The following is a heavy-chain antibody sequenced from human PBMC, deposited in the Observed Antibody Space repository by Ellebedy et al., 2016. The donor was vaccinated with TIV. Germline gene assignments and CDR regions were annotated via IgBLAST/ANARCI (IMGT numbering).Heavy chain of an antibody. CDR2: IIPIFGTA. J-gene: IGHJ3*01. Sequence: SVKVSXXASGGTFSSYAISWVRQAPGQGLEWMGGIIPIFGTANYAQKFQGRVTITADESTSTAYMELSSLRSEDTAVYYCARGGDSGSYYVYWGQGTMVTVSS. V-gene: IGHV1-69*13. D-gene: IGHD1-26*01. CDR1: GGTFSSYA. CDR3: ARGGDSGSYYVY.